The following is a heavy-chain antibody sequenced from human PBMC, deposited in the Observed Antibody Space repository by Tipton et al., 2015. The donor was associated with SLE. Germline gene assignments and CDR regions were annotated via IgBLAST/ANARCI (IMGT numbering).Heavy chain of an antibody. CDR2: IYYSGST. CDR3: ASRSSSSHFDY. J-gene: IGHJ4*02. Sequence: TLSLTCTVSGGSISSHYWSWIRQPPGKGLEWIGYIYYSGSTNYNPSRKSRVTISVDTSKNQFSLKLSSVTAADTAVYYCASRSSSSHFDYWGQGTLVTVSS. D-gene: IGHD6-6*01. CDR1: GGSISSHY. V-gene: IGHV4-59*11.